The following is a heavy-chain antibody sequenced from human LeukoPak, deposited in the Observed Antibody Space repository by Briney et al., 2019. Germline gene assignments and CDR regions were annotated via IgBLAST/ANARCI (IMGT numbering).Heavy chain of an antibody. CDR3: ARIYCSGTSCLDY. CDR1: GYSFSNYW. V-gene: IGHV5-51*01. CDR2: IYPGDSDT. D-gene: IGHD2-2*01. J-gene: IGHJ4*02. Sequence: GESLKISCKGSGYSFSNYWIGWVRQMPGKGLEWMGIIYPGDSDTRYSPSFQGQVTFSADKSISTAYLQWSSLKASDTAMYYCARIYCSGTSCLDYWGQGTLVTVSS.